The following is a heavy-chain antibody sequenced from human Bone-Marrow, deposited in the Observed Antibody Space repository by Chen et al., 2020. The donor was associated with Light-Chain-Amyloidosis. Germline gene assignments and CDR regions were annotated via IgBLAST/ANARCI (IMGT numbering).Heavy chain of an antibody. CDR2: IYYTGST. CDR3: ARLDYGGSTRYYYGMDV. V-gene: IGHV4-31*03. Sequence: QVQLQESGPGLVKPSQTLSLTCSVSGGSISSGGYYWSWIRQHPGKGLEWIWYIYYTGSTYYKPSLRGRVTMSVDTSKNQFSLRVNSVTAADTAIYYCARLDYGGSTRYYYGMDVWGQGTTVTVSS. CDR1: GGSISSGGYY. J-gene: IGHJ6*02. D-gene: IGHD4-17*01.